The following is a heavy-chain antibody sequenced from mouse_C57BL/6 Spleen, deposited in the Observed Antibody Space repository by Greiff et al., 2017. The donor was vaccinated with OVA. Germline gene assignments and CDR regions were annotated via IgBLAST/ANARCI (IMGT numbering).Heavy chain of an antibody. CDR2: IDPETGGT. D-gene: IGHD1-2*01. V-gene: IGHV1-15*01. CDR3: TRDGGAGWGFEV. J-gene: IGHJ1*03. CDR1: GYTFTDYE. Sequence: VQLQQSGAELVRPGASVTLSCKASGYTFTDYEMHWVKQTPVHGLEWIGDIDPETGGTAYNQKFKGKAILTADKSSSTAYMELRSLTSEDYAFYDCTRDGGAGWGFEVWGTGTTVTVSS.